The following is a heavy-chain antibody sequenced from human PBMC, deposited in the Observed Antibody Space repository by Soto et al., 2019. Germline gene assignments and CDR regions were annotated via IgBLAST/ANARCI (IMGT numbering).Heavy chain of an antibody. CDR1: GLTVSHNY. D-gene: IGHD3-16*01. J-gene: IGHJ6*02. Sequence: EVQLVESGGGLIQPGGSLRLSCVASGLTVSHNYMAWFRQPPKMGLEWVSILYTEGTTYYADSVKGRFTISRDPSKNTLFLQMDSLRAEDTAVYYCVRPRPSGENYGMDVWGQGTTVTVSS. CDR2: LYTEGTT. V-gene: IGHV3-53*01. CDR3: VRPRPSGENYGMDV.